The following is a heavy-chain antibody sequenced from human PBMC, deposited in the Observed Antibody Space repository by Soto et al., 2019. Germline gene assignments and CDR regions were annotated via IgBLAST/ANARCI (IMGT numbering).Heavy chain of an antibody. CDR3: ARDYSAGDWNYTRAYFDWLLHYYYYGMDV. J-gene: IGHJ6*02. Sequence: PGGSLRLSCAASGFTFSSYGMHWVRQAPGKGLEWVAVIWYDGSNKYYADSVKGRFTISRDNSKNTLYLQMNSLRAEDTAVYYCARDYSAGDWNYTRAYFDWLLHYYYYGMDVWGQGTTVTVSS. V-gene: IGHV3-33*01. CDR1: GFTFSSYG. CDR2: IWYDGSNK. D-gene: IGHD3-9*01.